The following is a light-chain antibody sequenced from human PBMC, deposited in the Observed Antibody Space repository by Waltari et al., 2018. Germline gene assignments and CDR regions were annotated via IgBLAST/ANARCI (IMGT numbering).Light chain of an antibody. CDR2: GAS. CDR1: RSVSSN. CDR3: QQYNHWPPYT. J-gene: IGKJ2*01. Sequence: CKARRSVSSNVAWYQQKPGQAPSLLVYGASTRATGIPARFSGSGSGTEFTLTISSLQSEDFAIYYCQQYNHWPPYTFGQGTKLEIK. V-gene: IGKV3-15*01.